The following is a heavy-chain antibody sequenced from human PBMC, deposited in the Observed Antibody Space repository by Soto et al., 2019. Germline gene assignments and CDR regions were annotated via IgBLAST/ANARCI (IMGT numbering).Heavy chain of an antibody. CDR2: IKPDGSGE. J-gene: IGHJ4*02. Sequence: GGSLRLSCTASGITLSRDWMTWVRQAPGKGLEWVTSIKPDGSGEYYLDSVKGRFTISRDNTKNSLYLQANSLRADDTATYFCAKLLNGVTALDYWGQGTLFTVSS. D-gene: IGHD2-21*02. CDR1: GITLSRDW. CDR3: AKLLNGVTALDY. V-gene: IGHV3-7*01.